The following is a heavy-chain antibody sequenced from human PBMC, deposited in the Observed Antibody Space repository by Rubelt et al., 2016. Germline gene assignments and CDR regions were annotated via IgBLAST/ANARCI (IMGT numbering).Heavy chain of an antibody. CDR2: ISYDGSNK. J-gene: IGHJ6*02. D-gene: IGHD6-13*01. V-gene: IGHV3-30*04. Sequence: QAPGKGLEWVAVISYDGSNKYYADSVKGRFTISRDNAKNSLYLQMNSLRAEDTAVYYCASLPRLAAAGTWDYYYYYGMDVWGQGTTVTVSS. CDR3: ASLPRLAAAGTWDYYYYYGMDV.